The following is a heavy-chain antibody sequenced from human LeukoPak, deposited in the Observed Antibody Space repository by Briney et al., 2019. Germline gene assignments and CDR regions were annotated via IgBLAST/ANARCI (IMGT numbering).Heavy chain of an antibody. CDR1: GFTFSNYG. D-gene: IGHD2-2*01. Sequence: PGGSLRLSCTASGFTFSNYGLLWVRQAPGKGLEWVSTISGSGGTIYYASSVKGRFTISRDNSKNTLFLQMNSLRAEDTAVYYCAKGATGYQLLAGDTFDIWGQGTMVTVSS. CDR2: ISGSGGTI. V-gene: IGHV3-23*01. CDR3: AKGATGYQLLAGDTFDI. J-gene: IGHJ3*02.